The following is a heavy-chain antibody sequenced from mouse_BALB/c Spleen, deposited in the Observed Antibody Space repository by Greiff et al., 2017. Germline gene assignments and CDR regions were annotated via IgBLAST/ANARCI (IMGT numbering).Heavy chain of an antibody. CDR2: ISSGGSYT. V-gene: IGHV5-9-3*01. CDR1: GFTFSSYA. Sequence: EVKVVESGGGLVKPGGSLKLSCAASGFTFSSYAMSWVRQTPEKRLEWVATISSGGSYTYYPDSVKGRFTISRDNAKNTLYLQMSSLRSEDTAMYYCARQSNYLYFDVWGAGTTVTVSS. J-gene: IGHJ1*01. CDR3: ARQSNYLYFDV. D-gene: IGHD2-5*01.